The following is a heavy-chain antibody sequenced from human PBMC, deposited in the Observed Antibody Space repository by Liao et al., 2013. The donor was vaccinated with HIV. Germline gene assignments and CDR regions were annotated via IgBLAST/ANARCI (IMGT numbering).Heavy chain of an antibody. CDR3: AREDYYDSSGQGAFDI. Sequence: QVHLQESGPGLVKPSETLSLTCAVSGGSISSYYWSWIRQPAGKGLEWIGHFYTSGSANYNPSLRSRVTMSVDTSKNQFSLKLSSVTAADTAVYYCAREDYYDSSGQGAFDIWAKGQWSPSLQ. CDR1: GGSISSYY. CDR2: FYTSGSA. J-gene: IGHJ3*02. D-gene: IGHD3-22*01. V-gene: IGHV4-4*07.